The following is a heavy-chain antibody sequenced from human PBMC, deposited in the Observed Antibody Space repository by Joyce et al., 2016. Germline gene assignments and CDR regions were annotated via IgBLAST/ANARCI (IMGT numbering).Heavy chain of an antibody. CDR3: TNFGGNSFGDY. CDR2: IESTAHGETT. V-gene: IGHV3-15*04. CDR1: GFNFHNAW. Sequence: EVQLVESGGGLVKPGESLRLSCAGSGFNFHNAWMSWVRQAPGKGLEWVGRIESTAHGETTDYAAPVKGRFAISRDDSKYTLYLQMNSLKTEDTALYYCTNFGGNSFGDYWGQGALVTVSS. D-gene: IGHD4-23*01. J-gene: IGHJ4*02.